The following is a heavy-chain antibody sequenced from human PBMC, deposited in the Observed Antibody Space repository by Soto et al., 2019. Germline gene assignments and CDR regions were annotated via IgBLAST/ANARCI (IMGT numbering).Heavy chain of an antibody. J-gene: IGHJ6*03. Sequence: GGSLRLSCAASGVTFSSYSMNWVRQAPGKGLEWVSYISSSSSTIYYADSVKGRFTISRDNAKNSLYLQMNSLRAEDTAVYYCAREIYDFWSGYYSDYYYYMDVWGKGTTVTVSS. CDR1: GVTFSSYS. CDR2: ISSSSSTI. CDR3: AREIYDFWSGYYSDYYYYMDV. V-gene: IGHV3-48*01. D-gene: IGHD3-3*01.